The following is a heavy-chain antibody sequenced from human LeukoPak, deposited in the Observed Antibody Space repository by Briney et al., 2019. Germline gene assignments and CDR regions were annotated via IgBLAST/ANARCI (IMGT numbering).Heavy chain of an antibody. CDR2: TYYRSTWYN. D-gene: IGHD1-1*01. CDR1: GDSFSSNSVT. Sequence: SQTLSLTCAISGDSFSSNSVTWNWIRQSPSRGLEWLGRTYYRSTWYNDYAVSVRGRITVNPDTSKNQFSLHLNSVTPEDTAVYYCARVSRGKTGTRWGQGALVTVSS. J-gene: IGHJ4*02. V-gene: IGHV6-1*01. CDR3: ARVSRGKTGTR.